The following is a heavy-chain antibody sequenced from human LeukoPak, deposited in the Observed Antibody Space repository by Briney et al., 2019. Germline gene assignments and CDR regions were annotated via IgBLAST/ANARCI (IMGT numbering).Heavy chain of an antibody. J-gene: IGHJ5*02. D-gene: IGHD2-2*01. CDR1: GFTFSSYW. CDR2: IKQDGSEK. V-gene: IGHV3-7*01. Sequence: GGSLRLSCAASGFTFSSYWMSWVRQAPGKGLEWVANIKQDGSEKYYVDSVKGRFTISRDNAKNSLYLQMNSLRAEDTAVYYCAVPVVPAAIPRWFDPWGQGTLVTVSS. CDR3: AVPVVPAAIPRWFDP.